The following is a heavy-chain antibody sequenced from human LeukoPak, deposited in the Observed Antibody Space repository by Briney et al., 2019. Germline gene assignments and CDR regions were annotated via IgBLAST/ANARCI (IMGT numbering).Heavy chain of an antibody. CDR2: IRSDGSDN. CDR3: ARGSGHYYYYMDV. J-gene: IGHJ6*03. CDR1: GFTITIYG. V-gene: IGHV3-33*01. Sequence: SLSLTCAVSGFTITIYGWHWVRQPPAQGLEWEGVIRSDGSDNYYDDPVKSRFTISRDNSKNTLYLQMNSLRAEDTAVYYCARGSGHYYYYMDVWGKGTTVTVSS.